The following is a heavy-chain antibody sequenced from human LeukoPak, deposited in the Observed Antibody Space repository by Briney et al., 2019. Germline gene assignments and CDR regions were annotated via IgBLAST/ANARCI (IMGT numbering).Heavy chain of an antibody. Sequence: PSETLSLTCTVSGGSISNYYWSWIRQPPGKGLEWIGYIYYSGSTNYNPSLKSRVTISVDTSKNQFSLNLSSVTAADTAMYYCARDRSPEGYYDSSHWDYYHGMDVWGQGTTVTVPS. CDR2: IYYSGST. D-gene: IGHD3-22*01. J-gene: IGHJ6*02. CDR3: ARDRSPEGYYDSSHWDYYHGMDV. CDR1: GGSISNYY. V-gene: IGHV4-59*01.